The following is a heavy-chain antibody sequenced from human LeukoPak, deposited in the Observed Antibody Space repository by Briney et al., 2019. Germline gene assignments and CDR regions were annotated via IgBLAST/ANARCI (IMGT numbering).Heavy chain of an antibody. CDR2: IWYDGSNK. CDR1: GFTFSSYG. Sequence: PGGSLRLSCAASGFTFSSYGMHWVRQAPGKGLEWVAVIWYDGSNKYYADSVKGRFTISRDNSKNTLYLQMNSLRAEDTAVYYCARDRLEPPNYYYMDVWGKGTTVTVSS. CDR3: ARDRLEPPNYYYMDV. V-gene: IGHV3-33*01. J-gene: IGHJ6*03. D-gene: IGHD1-14*01.